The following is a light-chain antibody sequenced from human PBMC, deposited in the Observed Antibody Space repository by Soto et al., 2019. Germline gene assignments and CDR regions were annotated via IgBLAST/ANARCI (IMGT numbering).Light chain of an antibody. V-gene: IGLV2-14*01. CDR3: CSYTSSSTSFV. J-gene: IGLJ1*01. Sequence: QSALTPPASVSGSPGQSVTISCTGTRSDVGGYNYVSWYQQHPGKAPKLMIYEVINRPSGVSIRFSGSKSGNTASLTISGLQAEDEADYYCCSYTSSSTSFVFGTGTKLTVL. CDR2: EVI. CDR1: RSDVGGYNY.